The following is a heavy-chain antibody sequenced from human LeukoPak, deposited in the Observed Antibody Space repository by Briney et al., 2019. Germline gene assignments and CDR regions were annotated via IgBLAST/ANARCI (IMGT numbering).Heavy chain of an antibody. CDR3: ARLMGSAGSPYFQH. J-gene: IGHJ1*01. Sequence: GGSLRLSCAASGFTFSDYYMSWIRQAPGKGLEWVSYISSSGSTIYYADSVKGRFTISSDNAKNSLYLQINSLRAEDKAVYYCARLMGSAGSPYFQHWGQGTLVTVSS. D-gene: IGHD3-16*01. CDR1: GFTFSDYY. V-gene: IGHV3-11*01. CDR2: ISSSGSTI.